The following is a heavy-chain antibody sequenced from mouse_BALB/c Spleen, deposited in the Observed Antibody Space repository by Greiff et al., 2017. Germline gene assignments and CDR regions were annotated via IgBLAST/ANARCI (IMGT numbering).Heavy chain of an antibody. CDR2: IWSGGST. V-gene: IGHV2-2*02. CDR3: ARNDFTMIKGWFAY. D-gene: IGHD2-4*01. CDR1: GFSLTSYG. Sequence: QVQLKESGPGLVQPSQSLSITCTVSGFSLTSYGVHWVRQSPGKGLEWLGVIWSGGSTDYNAAFISRLSISKDNSKSQVFFKMNSLQANDTAIYYCARNDFTMIKGWFAYWGQGTLVTVSA. J-gene: IGHJ3*01.